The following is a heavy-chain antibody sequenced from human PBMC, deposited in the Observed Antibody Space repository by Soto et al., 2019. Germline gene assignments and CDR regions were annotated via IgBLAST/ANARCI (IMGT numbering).Heavy chain of an antibody. CDR1: GYTFINFG. V-gene: IGHV1-18*01. Sequence: QVPLVQSGTEVKKPGASVKVSCKTFGYTFINFGIGWVRQAPGQGLEWMGWISPFNGHTHYAQKFQGRVSLTTDTSTSTAFLELRSLTYDDTAVYYCAREPPRATAGLNYFDPWGQGTLVTVSS. D-gene: IGHD6-13*01. CDR2: ISPFNGHT. CDR3: AREPPRATAGLNYFDP. J-gene: IGHJ5*02.